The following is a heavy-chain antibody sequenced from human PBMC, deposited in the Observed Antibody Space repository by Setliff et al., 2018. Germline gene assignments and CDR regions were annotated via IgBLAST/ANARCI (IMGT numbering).Heavy chain of an antibody. CDR3: IRDTSGRDAFDI. V-gene: IGHV3-23*01. CDR1: GFTFSSYA. D-gene: IGHD6-19*01. J-gene: IGHJ3*02. CDR2: ISGYGSRT. Sequence: HPGGSLRLSCAASGFTFSSYAMTWVRQAPGKGLEWVSGISGYGSRTYYADSVKGRSTISRDNSQNTMYLQMNSLRAEDTAVYYCIRDTSGRDAFDIWGQGTMVTVSS.